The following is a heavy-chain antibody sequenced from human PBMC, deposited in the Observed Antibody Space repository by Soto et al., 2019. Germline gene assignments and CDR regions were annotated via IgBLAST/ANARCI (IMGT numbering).Heavy chain of an antibody. CDR3: ARSVAVPGAHIDY. J-gene: IGHJ4*02. CDR2: VYYTGST. V-gene: IGHV4-59*01. CDR1: GGSISGSY. D-gene: IGHD6-19*01. Sequence: SETLSLTCSVSGGSISGSYWSWIRQSPGKGLEWLGYVYYTGSTNYSPSPRSRVSISVDTSKNEFSLRLSSVTAADTAVYFCARSVAVPGAHIDYWGQGTQVTVSS.